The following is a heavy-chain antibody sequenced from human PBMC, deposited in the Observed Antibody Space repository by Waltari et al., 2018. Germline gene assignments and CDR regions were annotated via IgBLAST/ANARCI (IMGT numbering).Heavy chain of an antibody. Sequence: QVQLQESGPGLVKPSETLSLTCTVSGGSISSYYWSWIRQPPGKGLEWIGYIYYRGSTTDNPSRKSRVTISVDTSKNQFSLKLSSVTAADTAVYYCARGAEPRITIFGVDIWGQGTLVTVSS. CDR2: IYYRGST. CDR1: GGSISSYY. J-gene: IGHJ4*02. V-gene: IGHV4-59*01. CDR3: ARGAEPRITIFGVDI. D-gene: IGHD3-3*01.